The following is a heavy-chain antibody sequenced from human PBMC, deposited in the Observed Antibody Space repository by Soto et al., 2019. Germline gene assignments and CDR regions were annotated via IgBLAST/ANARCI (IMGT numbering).Heavy chain of an antibody. CDR3: ARNQVPAAIDY. CDR2: INHSGST. CDR1: GGSFSGYY. J-gene: IGHJ4*02. Sequence: SETLSLTCAVYGGSFSGYYWSWIRQPPGKGLEWIGEINHSGSTNYNPSLKSRVTISVDTSKNQFSLKLSSVTAADTAVYYCARNQVPAAIDYWGQGTLVTVSS. V-gene: IGHV4-34*01. D-gene: IGHD2-2*01.